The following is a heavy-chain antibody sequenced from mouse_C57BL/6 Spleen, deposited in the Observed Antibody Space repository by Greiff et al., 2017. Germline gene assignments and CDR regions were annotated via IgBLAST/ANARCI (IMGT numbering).Heavy chain of an antibody. Sequence: QVQLQQPGAELVRPGTSVKLSCKASGYTFTSYWMHWVKQRPGQGLEWIGVIDPSDSYTNYNQKFKGKATLTVDTSASTAYMQLSSLTSEDSAVYYCARIYYGYYYFDYWGQGTTLTVSS. V-gene: IGHV1-59*01. CDR3: ARIYYGYYYFDY. CDR1: GYTFTSYW. CDR2: IDPSDSYT. J-gene: IGHJ2*01. D-gene: IGHD2-3*01.